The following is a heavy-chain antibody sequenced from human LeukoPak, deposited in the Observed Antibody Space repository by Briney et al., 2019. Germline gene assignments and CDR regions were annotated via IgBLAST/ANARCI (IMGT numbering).Heavy chain of an antibody. V-gene: IGHV3-66*01. CDR2: IYSGGST. CDR1: GFTVSSNY. CDR3: ARAGKWFLYYFDY. Sequence: GGSLRLSCAASGFTVSSNYMSWVRQAPGKGLEWVSVIYSGGSTYYADSVKGRFTISRDNAKNSLYLQMNSLRAEDTAVYYCARAGKWFLYYFDYWGQGTLVTVSS. J-gene: IGHJ4*02. D-gene: IGHD3-22*01.